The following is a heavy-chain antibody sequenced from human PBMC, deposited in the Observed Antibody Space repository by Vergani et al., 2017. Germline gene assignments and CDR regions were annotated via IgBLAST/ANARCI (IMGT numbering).Heavy chain of an antibody. J-gene: IGHJ6*03. CDR3: LVAAAGTGYYYYYMDV. D-gene: IGHD6-13*01. V-gene: IGHV3-23*01. Sequence: EVQLLESGGGLVQPGGSLRLSCAASGFTFSSYAMSWVRQAPGKGLEWVSASSGSGGSTYYADSVKGRFTISRDKSKNTQYLQMNSLRAEDTAVYYCLVAAAGTGYYYYYMDVWGKGTTVTVSS. CDR1: GFTFSSYA. CDR2: SSGSGGST.